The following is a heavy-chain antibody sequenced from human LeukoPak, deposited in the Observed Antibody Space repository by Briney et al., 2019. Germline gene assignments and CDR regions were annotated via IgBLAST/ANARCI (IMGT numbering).Heavy chain of an antibody. CDR1: GFTFSSYG. Sequence: TGGSLRLSCAASGFTFSSYGMSWVRQAPGKGLEWVSAISGSGGSTYYADSVKGRFTISRDNSKNSLYLQMNSLRAEDTAVYYCARVRLWQYFDYWGQGTLVTVSS. D-gene: IGHD3-16*01. V-gene: IGHV3-23*01. CDR3: ARVRLWQYFDY. CDR2: ISGSGGST. J-gene: IGHJ4*02.